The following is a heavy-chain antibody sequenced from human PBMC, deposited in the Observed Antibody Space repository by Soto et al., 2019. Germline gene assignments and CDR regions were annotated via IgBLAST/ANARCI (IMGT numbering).Heavy chain of an antibody. J-gene: IGHJ6*03. V-gene: IGHV4-39*01. Sequence: SETLSLTCTVSGGSISSSSYYWGWIRQPPGKGLEWIGSIYYSGSTYYNPSLKSRVTISVYTSKNQFSLKLSSVSAADTAVYYCATHYYSSYSTDVWGKGTTVTV. CDR3: ATHYYSSYSTDV. CDR2: IYYSGST. CDR1: GGSISSSSYY.